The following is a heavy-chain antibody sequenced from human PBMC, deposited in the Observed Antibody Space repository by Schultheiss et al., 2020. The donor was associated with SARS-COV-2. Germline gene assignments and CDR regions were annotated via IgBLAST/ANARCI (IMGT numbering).Heavy chain of an antibody. D-gene: IGHD1-26*01. J-gene: IGHJ6*02. V-gene: IGHV3-64*04. CDR3: ARGEVPYYSGMDV. CDR1: RVTFSNSD. CDR2: ITSNGGST. Sequence: GGSLRLSCVASRVTFSNSDMHWVRQAPGKGLEYVSAITSNGGSTYYADSVKGRFTISRDNAKNSLYLQMNSLRAEDTAVYYCARGEVPYYSGMDVWGQGTTVTVSS.